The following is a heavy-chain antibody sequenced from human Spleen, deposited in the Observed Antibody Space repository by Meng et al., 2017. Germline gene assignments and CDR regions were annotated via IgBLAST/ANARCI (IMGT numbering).Heavy chain of an antibody. V-gene: IGHV4-34*02. J-gene: IGHJ2*01. Sequence: QVQLQQWGAGLLKPSETLSLTCAVSGGSLSGFFWTWIRQPPGQGLHWIGEINDSGTTNYNPSLNTQVTMSIDTSKNQFSLKLSSVTAADTAVYYCAREVPRKYFDLWGRGTLVTVSS. CDR3: AREVPRKYFDL. CDR1: GGSLSGFF. D-gene: IGHD1-14*01. CDR2: INDSGTT.